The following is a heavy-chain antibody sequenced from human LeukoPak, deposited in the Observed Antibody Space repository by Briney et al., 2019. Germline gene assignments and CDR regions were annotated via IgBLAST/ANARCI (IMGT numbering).Heavy chain of an antibody. CDR1: GGSISSSSYY. Sequence: PSETLSLTCAVSGGSISSSSYYWGWIRQPPGKGLEWIGSISYSGSTYYNPSLKSRVTISVDTSKNQISLKLSSVTAADTAVYYCARLVDSSGYYDGTFDYWGQGTLVTVSS. D-gene: IGHD3-22*01. CDR2: ISYSGST. V-gene: IGHV4-39*01. CDR3: ARLVDSSGYYDGTFDY. J-gene: IGHJ4*02.